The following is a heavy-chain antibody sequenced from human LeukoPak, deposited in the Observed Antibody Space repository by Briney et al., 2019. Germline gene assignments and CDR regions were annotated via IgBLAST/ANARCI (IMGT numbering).Heavy chain of an antibody. J-gene: IGHJ4*02. CDR1: GFTFSSYW. Sequence: GGSLRLSCAASGFTFSSYWMSWVRQAPGKGLEWVAVISYDGSNKYYADSVKGRFTISRDNSKNTLYLQMNSLRAEDTAVYYCARDGYSGNDGLWGQGTLVTVSS. D-gene: IGHD5-12*01. CDR2: ISYDGSNK. CDR3: ARDGYSGNDGL. V-gene: IGHV3-30*03.